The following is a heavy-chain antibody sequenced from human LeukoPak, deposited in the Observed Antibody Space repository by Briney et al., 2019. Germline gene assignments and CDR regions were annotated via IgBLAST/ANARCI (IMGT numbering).Heavy chain of an antibody. CDR3: ARPVPRVPDYYYYMDV. Sequence: GASVKVSCKASGGTFSSYAISWVRQAPGQGLEWMGGIIPIFGTANYAQKFQGRVTITADKSTSTAYMELSSLRSDDTAVYYCARPVPRVPDYYYYMDVWGKGTTVTVSS. CDR2: IIPIFGTA. CDR1: GGTFSSYA. V-gene: IGHV1-69*06. D-gene: IGHD4/OR15-4a*01. J-gene: IGHJ6*03.